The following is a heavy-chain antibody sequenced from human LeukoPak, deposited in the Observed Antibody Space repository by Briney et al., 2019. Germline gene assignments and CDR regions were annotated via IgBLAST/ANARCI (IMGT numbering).Heavy chain of an antibody. D-gene: IGHD2-2*01. CDR3: ASALVRYCSSTSCYGITDY. Sequence: RASVKVSCKASGYTFTSYAMNWVRQAPGQGLEWMGWINTNTGNPTYAQGFTGRFVFSLDTSVSTAYLQISSLKAEDTAVYYCASALVRYCSSTSCYGITDYWGQGTLVTVSS. J-gene: IGHJ4*02. V-gene: IGHV7-4-1*02. CDR1: GYTFTSYA. CDR2: INTNTGNP.